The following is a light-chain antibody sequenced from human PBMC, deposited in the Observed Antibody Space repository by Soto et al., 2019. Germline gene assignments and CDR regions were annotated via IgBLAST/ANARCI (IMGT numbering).Light chain of an antibody. J-gene: IGLJ1*01. CDR1: NTNIGSNT. V-gene: IGLV1-44*01. Sequence: QSVLTQPPSASGPPGQRVTISCSGSNTNIGSNTVNWYQQLPGTAPKHLIYSNNQRPSGVPDRFSGSKSGTSASLAISGLQSEDEADYYCAAWDDSLNGFYVFGTGTKLTVL. CDR3: AAWDDSLNGFYV. CDR2: SNN.